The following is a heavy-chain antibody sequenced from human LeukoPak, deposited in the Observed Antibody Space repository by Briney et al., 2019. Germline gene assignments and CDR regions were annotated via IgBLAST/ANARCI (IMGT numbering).Heavy chain of an antibody. J-gene: IGHJ4*02. CDR1: EYTLTELS. D-gene: IGHD1-26*01. V-gene: IGHV1-24*01. Sequence: TVNASCKASEYTLTELSMHWVPQAPGKGIERMEGFDPEDGETIYAKKFEGRVIMTEDTSTDTVYMEMSSLRSEDTDVYYCATGAFGELLRAFDYWGQGTLVTVSS. CDR2: FDPEDGET. CDR3: ATGAFGELLRAFDY.